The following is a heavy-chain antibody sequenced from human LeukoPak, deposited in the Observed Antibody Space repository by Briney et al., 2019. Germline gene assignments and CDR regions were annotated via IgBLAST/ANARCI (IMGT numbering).Heavy chain of an antibody. Sequence: GESLKISCKGSGYSFTSYWISWVRQMPGKGLEWMGRIDPRDSYTNYSPSFQGHVTISADKSISTAYLQWSSLKASDTAMYYCATNVGIAVADPDAFDIWGQGTMVTVSS. D-gene: IGHD6-19*01. CDR1: GYSFTSYW. J-gene: IGHJ3*02. CDR3: ATNVGIAVADPDAFDI. V-gene: IGHV5-10-1*01. CDR2: IDPRDSYT.